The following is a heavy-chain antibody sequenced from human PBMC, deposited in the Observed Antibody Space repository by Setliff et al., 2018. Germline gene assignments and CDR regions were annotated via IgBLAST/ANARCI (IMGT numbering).Heavy chain of an antibody. CDR1: GFTFSSYA. CDR3: AKDESRYSSSWYIY. CDR2: ITGSGNSI. D-gene: IGHD6-13*01. V-gene: IGHV3-23*01. Sequence: LSCVVSGFTFSSYAMTWVRHAPGKGLEWVSVITGSGNSIYYADSVKGRFTISRDNSKNTLYLQMNSLRTEDTAVYYCAKDESRYSSSWYIYWGQGTLVTVSS. J-gene: IGHJ4*02.